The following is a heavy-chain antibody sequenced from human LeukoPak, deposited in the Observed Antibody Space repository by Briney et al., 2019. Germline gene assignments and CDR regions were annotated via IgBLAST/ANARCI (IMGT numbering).Heavy chain of an antibody. J-gene: IGHJ5*02. CDR2: INHSGST. V-gene: IGHV4-34*01. CDR3: ARGPRGYYATGWFDP. Sequence: SETLSPTCAVYGGSFSGYYWSWIRQPPGKGLEWIGEINHSGSTNYNPSLKSRVTISVDTSKNQFSLKLSSVTAADTAVYYCARGPRGYYATGWFDPWGQGTLVTVSS. D-gene: IGHD3-3*01. CDR1: GGSFSGYY.